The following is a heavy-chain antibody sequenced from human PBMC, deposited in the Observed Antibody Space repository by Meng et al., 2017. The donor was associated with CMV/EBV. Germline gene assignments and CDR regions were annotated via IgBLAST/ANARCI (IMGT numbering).Heavy chain of an antibody. J-gene: IGHJ4*01. CDR1: GFTFSSYG. V-gene: IGHV3-33*01. CDR2: IWYDGSNK. CDR3: ARVANGDNFFDY. Sequence: GGSLRLSCAASGFTFSSYGMHWVRQAPGKGLEWVAVIWYDGSNKYYADSVKGRFTISRDNSKNSLYLQMDSLRDEDTATYYCARVANGDNFFDYWGQGTVVTVSS.